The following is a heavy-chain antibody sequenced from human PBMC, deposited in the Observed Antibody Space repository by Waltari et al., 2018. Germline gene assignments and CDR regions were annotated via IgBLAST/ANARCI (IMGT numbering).Heavy chain of an antibody. Sequence: QVQLQESGPGLVKPSETLSLTCTVSGGSISSYYWSWIRQPPGKGLEWIGYIYYSGSTNYNPSLKSRVTISVDTSKNQFSLKLSSVTAADTAVYYCARDFYGRIFDYWGQGTLVTVSS. CDR2: IYYSGST. CDR3: ARDFYGRIFDY. V-gene: IGHV4-59*01. D-gene: IGHD4-17*01. CDR1: GGSISSYY. J-gene: IGHJ4*02.